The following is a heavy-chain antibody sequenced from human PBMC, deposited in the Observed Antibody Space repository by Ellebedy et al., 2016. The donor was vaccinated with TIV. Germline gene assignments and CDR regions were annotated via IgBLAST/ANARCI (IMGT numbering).Heavy chain of an antibody. Sequence: PGGSLRLSCAVSGFTFSSYWMHWVRQAPGKGLVWVSRITPDGSFTSYADSVKGRFTISSDNAKNTLYLQMNSLRAEETAVYYCARDQIDYYHSSGHDFDYWGQGTLVTVSS. J-gene: IGHJ4*02. V-gene: IGHV3-74*01. CDR3: ARDQIDYYHSSGHDFDY. CDR1: GFTFSSYW. D-gene: IGHD3-22*01. CDR2: ITPDGSFT.